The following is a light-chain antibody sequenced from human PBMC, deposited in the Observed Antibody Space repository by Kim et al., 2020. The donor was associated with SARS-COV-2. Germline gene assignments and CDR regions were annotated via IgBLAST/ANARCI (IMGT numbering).Light chain of an antibody. J-gene: IGLJ3*02. CDR3: AAWDDSLNAWV. V-gene: IGLV1-44*01. CDR1: SSNTGSNT. CDR2: SNN. Sequence: GRRVTTSCSGSSSNTGSNTVNWYQQLPGTAPKLLIYSNNQRPSGVPDRFSGSKSGTSASLAISGLQSEDEADYYCAAWDDSLNAWVFGGGTQLTVL.